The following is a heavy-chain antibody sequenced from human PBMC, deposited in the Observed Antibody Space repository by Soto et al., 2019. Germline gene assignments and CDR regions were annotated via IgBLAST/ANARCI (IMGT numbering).Heavy chain of an antibody. Sequence: QLQLQESGPGLVKPSETLSLTCTVSGGSISSSSYYWGWIRQPPGKGLEWIGSIYYSGSTYYNPSLKSRVTISVDTSKNQFSLKLSSVTAADTAVYYCARHEESQGSQMDYWGQGTLVTVSS. CDR1: GGSISSSSYY. V-gene: IGHV4-39*01. CDR3: ARHEESQGSQMDY. CDR2: IYYSGST. J-gene: IGHJ4*02.